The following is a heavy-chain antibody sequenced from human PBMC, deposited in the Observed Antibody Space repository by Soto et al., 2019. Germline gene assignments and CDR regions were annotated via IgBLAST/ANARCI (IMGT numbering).Heavy chain of an antibody. D-gene: IGHD4-17*01. V-gene: IGHV3-74*01. CDR1: GFTFSSYW. Sequence: EVQLVESGGGLVQPGGSLRLSCAASGFTFSSYWMHWVRQAPGKGLVWVSRINSDGSSTSYADSVKGRFTISRDNAKNMLYLQMNSLRAEDTAVYYCARDPRTTVTKGRGDYWGQGTLVTVSS. CDR3: ARDPRTTVTKGRGDY. CDR2: INSDGSST. J-gene: IGHJ4*02.